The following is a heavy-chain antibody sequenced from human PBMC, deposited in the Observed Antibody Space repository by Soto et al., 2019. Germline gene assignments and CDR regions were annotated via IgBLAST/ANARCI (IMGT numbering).Heavy chain of an antibody. Sequence: PGGSLRLSCAASGFTFSNYEMNWVRQAPGKGLEWVSYISSSGSTIYYADSVKGRFTISRDNAKNSLYLQMNSLRAEDTAVYYCASGLYYDILTGYFQHWGQGTLVTVPQ. V-gene: IGHV3-48*03. J-gene: IGHJ1*01. D-gene: IGHD3-9*01. CDR2: ISSSGSTI. CDR3: ASGLYYDILTGYFQH. CDR1: GFTFSNYE.